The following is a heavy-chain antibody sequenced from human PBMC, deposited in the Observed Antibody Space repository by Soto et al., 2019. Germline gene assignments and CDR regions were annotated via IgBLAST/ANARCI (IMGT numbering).Heavy chain of an antibody. CDR3: AIEFPASSAAFTTPLIPNDY. D-gene: IGHD3-22*01. CDR2: ISAGGDRP. CDR1: GFTFSNYA. V-gene: IGHV3-23*01. J-gene: IGHJ4*02. Sequence: EVQLSQSGGGLVQPGGSLRLSCAASGFTFSNYAINWVRQAPGRGLEWVSLISAGGDRPHYADSVKGRFTVSRDNPKSTVFLQMSGLPAEDTAICHCAIEFPASSAAFTTPLIPNDYWGQGTLVTVSS.